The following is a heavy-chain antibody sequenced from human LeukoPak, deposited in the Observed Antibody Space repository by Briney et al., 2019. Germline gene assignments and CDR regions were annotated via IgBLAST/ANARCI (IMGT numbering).Heavy chain of an antibody. CDR2: ISGSGGST. CDR3: ARDAPRYFDWLSTRLYYYYYMDV. V-gene: IGHV3-23*01. D-gene: IGHD3-9*01. Sequence: GGSLRLSCAASGFTFSSYGMHWVRQAPGKGLEWVSGISGSGGSTYYADSVKGRFTISRDNTKNTLYLQMNSLRAEDTAVYYCARDAPRYFDWLSTRLYYYYYMDVWGKGTTVTISS. J-gene: IGHJ6*03. CDR1: GFTFSSYG.